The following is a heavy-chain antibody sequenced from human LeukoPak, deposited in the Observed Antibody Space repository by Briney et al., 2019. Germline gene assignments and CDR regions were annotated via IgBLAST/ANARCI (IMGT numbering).Heavy chain of an antibody. CDR1: GYTFTSYG. CDR3: ARWTYYYGSGSYYNPNYYYGMDV. V-gene: IGHV1-18*03. D-gene: IGHD3-10*01. CDR2: ISAYNGNT. Sequence: GASVKVSCKASGYTFTSYGISWVRQAPGQGLEWMGWISAYNGNTNYAQKLQGRVTMTTDTSTSTAYMELRSLRSDDMAVYYCARWTYYYGSGSYYNPNYYYGMDVWGQGTTVTVSS. J-gene: IGHJ6*02.